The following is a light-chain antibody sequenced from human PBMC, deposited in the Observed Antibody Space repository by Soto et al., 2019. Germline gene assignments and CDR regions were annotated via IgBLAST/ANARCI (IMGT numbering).Light chain of an antibody. V-gene: IGKV1-12*01. CDR1: QGISSW. J-gene: IGKJ5*01. CDR3: QQTNSLPIS. Sequence: DIQMTKSPSSVSASVGDRVTITCRASQGISSWLAWYQQKPGATPKLLIYSASSLESGVPSRFSGSGSGTDFTLTISSLQPEDFATYYCQQTNSLPISFGQGTRLEIK. CDR2: SAS.